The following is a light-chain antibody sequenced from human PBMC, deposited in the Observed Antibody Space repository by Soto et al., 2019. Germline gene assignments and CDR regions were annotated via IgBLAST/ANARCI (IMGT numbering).Light chain of an antibody. CDR3: SSYAGSNKPLV. CDR1: SSDVGGYNY. V-gene: IGLV2-8*01. CDR2: EVS. Sequence: QSVLTQPPSASGSPGQSVTISCTGTSSDVGGYNYVSWYQQHPGKAPKLMIYEVSKRPSGVPDRFSGSKSGNTASLTVSGLQAEDEADYYCSSYAGSNKPLVFGGGTKLTVL. J-gene: IGLJ3*02.